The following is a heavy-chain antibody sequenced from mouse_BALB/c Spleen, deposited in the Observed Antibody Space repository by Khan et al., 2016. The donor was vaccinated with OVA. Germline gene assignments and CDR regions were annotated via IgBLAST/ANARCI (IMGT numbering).Heavy chain of an antibody. D-gene: IGHD2-1*01. CDR2: ILPGSGST. J-gene: IGHJ4*01. Sequence: QVRLQQSGAELMKPGASVKISCKATGYTFSSYWIEWVKQRPGHGLEWIGEILPGSGSTNYNEKFKGKATFTADTSSNTAYMQLSSLTSEDSAVYYCARYFNYGKYGAMDYWGQGTSVTVSS. V-gene: IGHV1-9*01. CDR3: ARYFNYGKYGAMDY. CDR1: GYTFSSYW.